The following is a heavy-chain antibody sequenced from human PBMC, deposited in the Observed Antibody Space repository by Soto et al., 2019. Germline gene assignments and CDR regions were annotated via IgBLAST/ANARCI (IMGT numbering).Heavy chain of an antibody. CDR3: ARSAPDLDFDY. CDR1: GDSIRNYY. V-gene: IGHV4-59*01. CDR2: IYHTGKT. J-gene: IGHJ4*02. Sequence: PSETLSLTCSVSGDSIRNYYWSWTRQPPGKGLEWLGYIYHTGKTDYNPSLKSRVSMPLDPSKNQFSLKLRSVTAADTAIYYCARSAPDLDFDYWGQGTLVTVSS.